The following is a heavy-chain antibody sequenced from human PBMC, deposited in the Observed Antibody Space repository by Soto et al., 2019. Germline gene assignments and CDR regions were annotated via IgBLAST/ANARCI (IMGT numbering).Heavy chain of an antibody. J-gene: IGHJ3*02. CDR3: ARVRVVGATHDAFDI. V-gene: IGHV1-69*13. Sequence: GASVKVSCKASGGTFSSYAISWVRQAPGQGLEWMGGIIPIFGTASYAQKFQGRVTITADESTSTAYMELSSLRSEDTAVYYCARVRVVGATHDAFDIWGQGTMVTVSS. D-gene: IGHD1-26*01. CDR1: GGTFSSYA. CDR2: IIPIFGTA.